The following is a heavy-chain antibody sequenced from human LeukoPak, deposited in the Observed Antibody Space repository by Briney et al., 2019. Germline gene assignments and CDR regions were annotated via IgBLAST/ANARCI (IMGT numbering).Heavy chain of an antibody. D-gene: IGHD4-23*01. V-gene: IGHV3-30*18. Sequence: GGSLRLSCAASGFTFSSYGMHWVRQAPGKGLEWVAVISYDGSNKYYADSVKGRFTISRDNSKNTLYLQMNSLRAEDTAVYYCAKGVGGVFWGQGTLVTVSS. J-gene: IGHJ4*02. CDR3: AKGVGGVF. CDR2: ISYDGSNK. CDR1: GFTFSSYG.